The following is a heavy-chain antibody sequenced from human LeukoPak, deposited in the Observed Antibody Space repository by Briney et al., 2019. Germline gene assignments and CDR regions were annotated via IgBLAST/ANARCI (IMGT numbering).Heavy chain of an antibody. CDR1: GFTFSDHY. D-gene: IGHD3-16*01. Sequence: GGSPRLSCAASGFTFSDHYMDWVRQAPGKGLEWVGRIRNKANSYSTEYAASVKGRFTISRDDSKNSVYLQMNSLKTEDTAVYCCARGGSWAPLDVWGQGTTVTVSS. CDR3: ARGGSWAPLDV. J-gene: IGHJ6*02. CDR2: IRNKANSYST. V-gene: IGHV3-72*01.